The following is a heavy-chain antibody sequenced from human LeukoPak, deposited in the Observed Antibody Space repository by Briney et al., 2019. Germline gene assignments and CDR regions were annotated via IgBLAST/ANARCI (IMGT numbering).Heavy chain of an antibody. CDR2: IYTSGST. CDR1: GGSISSYY. CDR3: ARDEYYYDSSGYRLFDY. J-gene: IGHJ4*02. D-gene: IGHD3-22*01. Sequence: SETLSLTCTVSGGSISSYYWSWIRQPAGKGLEWIGRIYTSGSTNYNPSLKSRVTMSVDTSKNQFSLELSSVTAADTAVYYCARDEYYYDSSGYRLFDYWGQGTLVTVSS. V-gene: IGHV4-4*07.